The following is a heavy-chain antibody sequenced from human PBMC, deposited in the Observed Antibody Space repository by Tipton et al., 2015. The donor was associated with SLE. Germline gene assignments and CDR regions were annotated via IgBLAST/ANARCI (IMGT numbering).Heavy chain of an antibody. CDR3: AKDPTYYDILTGYSAGMDV. CDR1: GFTFSSYA. V-gene: IGHV3-23*01. J-gene: IGHJ6*02. D-gene: IGHD3-9*01. Sequence: SLRLSCAASGFTFSSYAMSWVRQAPGKGLEWVSAISGSGGSTYYADSVKGRFTISRDNSKNTLYLQMNSLRAEDTAVYYCAKDPTYYDILTGYSAGMDVWGQGTTVTVSS. CDR2: ISGSGGST.